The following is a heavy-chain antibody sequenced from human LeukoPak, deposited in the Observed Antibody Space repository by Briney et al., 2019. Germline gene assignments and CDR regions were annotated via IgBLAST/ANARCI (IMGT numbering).Heavy chain of an antibody. Sequence: GGSLRLSCAASGFTFSNAWMSWVRQAPGKGLEWVGRIKSKTDGGTTDYAAPVKGRFTISRDDSKNTLYLQMNSLKTEDTAVYYCTTGLKLGNPYYYYGMDVWGQGTTVTVSS. CDR2: IKSKTDGGTT. D-gene: IGHD7-27*01. J-gene: IGHJ6*02. CDR3: TTGLKLGNPYYYYGMDV. V-gene: IGHV3-15*01. CDR1: GFTFSNAW.